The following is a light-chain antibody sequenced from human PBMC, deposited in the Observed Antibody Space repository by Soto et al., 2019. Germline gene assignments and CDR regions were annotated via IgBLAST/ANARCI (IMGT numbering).Light chain of an antibody. CDR3: AQDNNCYPRAWT. CDR1: QSVSSN. CDR2: GAS. Sequence: EIVMTQSPATLSVSPGERATLSCRASQSVSSNLAWYQQKPGQAPRLLIYGASTRATVIPVSFSGSGSGTDFTLTITSLPSDDFTVDFCAQDNNCYPRAWTFGQGTKVEIK. J-gene: IGKJ1*01. V-gene: IGKV3-15*01.